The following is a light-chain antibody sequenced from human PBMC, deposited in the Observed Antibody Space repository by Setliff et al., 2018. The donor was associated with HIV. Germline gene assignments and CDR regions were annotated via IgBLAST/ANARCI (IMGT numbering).Light chain of an antibody. CDR1: SGDVGRYNL. CDR2: QAS. V-gene: IGLV2-23*01. J-gene: IGLJ1*01. CDR3: CSYAGSSTRYV. Sequence: QSVLTQPASVSGSPGQSITISCTGTSGDVGRYNLVSWYQQQPGKPPKLMIYQASKRPSGVSNRFSGSKSGNTASLTISGLQAEDEADYYCCSYAGSSTRYVFGTGTKVTVL.